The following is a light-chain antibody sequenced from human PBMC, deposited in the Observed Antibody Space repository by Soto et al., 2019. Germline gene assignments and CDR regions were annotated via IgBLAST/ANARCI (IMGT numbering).Light chain of an antibody. Sequence: DLQMTQSPSSLSAFVGDTVTTTCRASQTISRYLNWYQQRPGKAPKLLIYAASTLQGGVPSRFSGSGSGADFTLTINGLQPEDFATYYCQQSYNNPRTSGQGTKVDIK. CDR1: QTISRY. J-gene: IGKJ1*01. V-gene: IGKV1-39*01. CDR2: AAS. CDR3: QQSYNNPRT.